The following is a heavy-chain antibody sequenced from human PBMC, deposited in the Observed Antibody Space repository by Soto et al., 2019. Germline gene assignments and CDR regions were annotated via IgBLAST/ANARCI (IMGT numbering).Heavy chain of an antibody. CDR1: GFTFSSYA. Sequence: PGGSLRLSCAASGFTFSSYAMSWVRQAPGKGLEWVSAISGSGGSTYYADSVKGRFTITRDNSKNTLYLQMNSLRAEDTAVYYCARGHSSSWPSFDYWGQGTLVTVSS. D-gene: IGHD6-13*01. CDR3: ARGHSSSWPSFDY. J-gene: IGHJ4*02. V-gene: IGHV3-23*01. CDR2: ISGSGGST.